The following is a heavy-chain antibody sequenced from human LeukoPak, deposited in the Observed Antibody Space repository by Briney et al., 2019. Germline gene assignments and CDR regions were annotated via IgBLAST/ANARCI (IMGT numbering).Heavy chain of an antibody. Sequence: GGSLRLSCAASGFTFSDYYMGWIRQAPGKGLEWLSYISSRGKTTHFADSVKGRFSVSRDNTNNTLYVQMNSLRAEDTAVYFCARGRDGYKYWGQGTLVTVSS. CDR2: ISSRGKTT. CDR3: ARGRDGYKY. D-gene: IGHD5-24*01. V-gene: IGHV3-11*01. CDR1: GFTFSDYY. J-gene: IGHJ4*02.